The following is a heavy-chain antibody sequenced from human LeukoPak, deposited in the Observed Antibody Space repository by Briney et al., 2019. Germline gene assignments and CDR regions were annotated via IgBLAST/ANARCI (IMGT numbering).Heavy chain of an antibody. V-gene: IGHV1-69*13. J-gene: IGHJ4*02. CDR3: AREGMGRGYRGY. D-gene: IGHD5-18*01. CDR1: GGTFSSYA. CDR2: IIPIFGTA. Sequence: ASVKVSCKASGGTFSSYAISWVRQAPGQGLEWMGGIIPIFGTANYAQKFQGRVTITADESTSTAYMELSSLRSEDAAVYYCAREGMGRGYRGYWGQGTLVTVSS.